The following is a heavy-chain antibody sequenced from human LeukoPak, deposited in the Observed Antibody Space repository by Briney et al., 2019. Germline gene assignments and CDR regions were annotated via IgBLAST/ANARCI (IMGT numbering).Heavy chain of an antibody. CDR3: ARNRNEYSNDRYYYYQYMDV. CDR1: GFTFSSYG. D-gene: IGHD5-18*01. Sequence: GVLRLSCAASGFTFSSYGMHWVRQAPGKGLEWVSGISGSGDRTYYEDSVKGRFTISRDNAKNSLSLQMNSLRAEDTAVYYCARNRNEYSNDRYYYYQYMDVWGKGTTVTISS. J-gene: IGHJ6*03. V-gene: IGHV3-23*01. CDR2: ISGSGDRT.